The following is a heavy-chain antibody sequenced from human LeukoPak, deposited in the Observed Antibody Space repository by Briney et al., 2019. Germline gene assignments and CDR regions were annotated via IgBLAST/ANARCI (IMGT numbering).Heavy chain of an antibody. CDR1: GYTFTEYF. J-gene: IGHJ5*02. D-gene: IGHD2/OR15-2a*01. CDR3: ARELIEDQNWFDP. V-gene: IGHV1-2*02. Sequence: GASVKVSCKASGYTFTEYFIHWVRQAAGQGVEWMGWLNPHSGVTKYAKKFQGRVNMTRDTSISTAYMDLSGLKSDDTAVYFCARELIEDQNWFDPWGQGTLVTVSS. CDR2: LNPHSGVT.